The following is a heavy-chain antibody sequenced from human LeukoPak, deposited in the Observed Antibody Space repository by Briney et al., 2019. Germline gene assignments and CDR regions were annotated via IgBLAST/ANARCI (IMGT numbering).Heavy chain of an antibody. J-gene: IGHJ4*02. CDR2: IYYSGST. CDR3: ARAVYYDSSGYLLDY. D-gene: IGHD3-22*01. Sequence: KTSETLSLTCAVSGGSISSGGYSWSWIRQPPGKGLEWIGYIYYSGSTYYNPSLKSRVTISIDTSKNQFFLKLNSVTAADTAVYYCARAVYYDSSGYLLDYWGQGTLVTVSS. V-gene: IGHV4-30-4*07. CDR1: GGSISSGGYS.